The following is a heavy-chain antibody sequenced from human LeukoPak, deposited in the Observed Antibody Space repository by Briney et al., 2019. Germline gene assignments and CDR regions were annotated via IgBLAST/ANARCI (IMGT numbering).Heavy chain of an antibody. Sequence: PGGSLRFSCAASGFTVSNNYMSWVRQAPGKGLEWVSVIYSGGSTYYADSVKGRFTISRDNSKDTLYLQMNSLRAEDTAVYYCARDRSTGGYHFDYWGQGTLVTVSS. V-gene: IGHV3-53*01. CDR3: ARDRSTGGYHFDY. CDR1: GFTVSNNY. D-gene: IGHD3-16*02. CDR2: IYSGGST. J-gene: IGHJ4*02.